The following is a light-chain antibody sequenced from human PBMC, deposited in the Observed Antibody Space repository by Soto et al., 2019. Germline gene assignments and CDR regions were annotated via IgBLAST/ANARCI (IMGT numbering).Light chain of an antibody. Sequence: QSALTQPASVSGSPGQSIAISCTGNSSGIGTFNLVSWYQQHPGRAPKLIIYEVNKRPSGISSRFSASKSGNTASLTISGLQADDEVDYYCYSFAGFNTQFGGGTKLTVL. CDR2: EVN. CDR1: SSGIGTFNL. V-gene: IGLV2-23*02. CDR3: YSFAGFNTQ. J-gene: IGLJ2*01.